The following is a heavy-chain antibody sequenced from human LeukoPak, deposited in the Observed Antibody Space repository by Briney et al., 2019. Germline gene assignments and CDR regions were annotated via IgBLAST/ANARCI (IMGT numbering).Heavy chain of an antibody. CDR3: ARPIYGDYDAFDI. CDR2: INTNTGNP. Sequence: ASVKVSCKASGYTFTSYSINWVRQAPGQGLEWMGWINTNTGNPTFAQGFTGRFVFSLDTSVTTAFLQIISLKSEDTAVYYCARPIYGDYDAFDIWGQGTMVTVSS. D-gene: IGHD4-17*01. CDR1: GYTFTSYS. J-gene: IGHJ3*02. V-gene: IGHV7-4-1*02.